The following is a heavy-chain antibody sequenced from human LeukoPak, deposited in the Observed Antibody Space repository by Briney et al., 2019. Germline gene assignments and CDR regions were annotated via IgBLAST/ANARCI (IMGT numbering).Heavy chain of an antibody. V-gene: IGHV5-51*01. Sequence: GESLKISCKGSGYSFTSYWIGWVRQMPGKGLEWMGIIYPGDSDTRYSPSFQGQVTISADKSISTAYLQWSSLKASDTAMYYCARHLYYYDSSGYQNNFDYWGQGTLVTVSSGWTFCHCDYYYYYYMDVWGKGTTVTVSS. CDR3: ARHLYYYDSSGYQNNFDYWGQGTLVTVSSGWTFCHCDYYYYYYMDV. J-gene: IGHJ6*03. CDR2: IYPGDSDT. CDR1: GYSFTSYW. D-gene: IGHD3-22*01.